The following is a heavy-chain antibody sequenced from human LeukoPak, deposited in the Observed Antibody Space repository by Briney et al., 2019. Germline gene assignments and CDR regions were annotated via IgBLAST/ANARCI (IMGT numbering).Heavy chain of an antibody. CDR2: ISWDGGST. D-gene: IGHD5-24*01. Sequence: PGGSLRLSCAASGFTFDDYTMHWVRQAPGKGLEWVSLISWDGGSTYYADSVKGRFTISRDNSKNSLYLQMNSLRTEDTALYYCAKGVEMATIRPFYGYMDVWGKGTTVTISS. V-gene: IGHV3-43*01. CDR1: GFTFDDYT. J-gene: IGHJ6*03. CDR3: AKGVEMATIRPFYGYMDV.